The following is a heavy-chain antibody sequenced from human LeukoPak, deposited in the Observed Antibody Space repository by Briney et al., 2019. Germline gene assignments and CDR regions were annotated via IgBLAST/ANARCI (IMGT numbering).Heavy chain of an antibody. J-gene: IGHJ4*02. V-gene: IGHV3-NL1*01. CDR1: GFTFSSYG. CDR2: ISGSDSSA. D-gene: IGHD3-10*01. Sequence: GGSLRLSCAASGFTFSSYGMHWVRQAPGKGLEWVSAISGSDSSAYYADSVKGRFTISRDNSKNTLYLQMNSLRAEDTAVYYCAKDPDYYGSGSPPPYWGQGTLVTVSS. CDR3: AKDPDYYGSGSPPPY.